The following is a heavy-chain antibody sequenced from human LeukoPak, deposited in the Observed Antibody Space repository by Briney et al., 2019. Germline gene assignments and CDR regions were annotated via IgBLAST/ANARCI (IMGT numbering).Heavy chain of an antibody. D-gene: IGHD3-16*01. CDR3: VRGSTLRHYQY. J-gene: IGHJ4*02. CDR1: GVYISSSTHD. Sequence: SETLSLTCSCSGVYISSSTHDRGWIRRPPGKGLEWIGSIYYSGSTYYNPSLKSRVTVSVDTSKNQFSLNLSSVTAADTAVYYCVRGSTLRHYQYWGQGTLVTASS. CDR2: IYYSGST. V-gene: IGHV4-39*01.